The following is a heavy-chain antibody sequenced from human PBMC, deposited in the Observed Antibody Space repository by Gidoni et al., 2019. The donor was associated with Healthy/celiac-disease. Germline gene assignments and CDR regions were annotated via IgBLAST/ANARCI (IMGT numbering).Heavy chain of an antibody. CDR2: IYHSGST. D-gene: IGHD6-13*01. V-gene: IGHV4-4*02. J-gene: IGHJ5*02. Sequence: VRQPPGKGLEWIGEIYHSGSTNYNPSLKSRVTISVDKSKNQFSLKLSSVTAADTAVYYCASYGAGAAGTGPGVGFDPWGQGTLVTVSS. CDR3: ASYGAGAAGTGPGVGFDP.